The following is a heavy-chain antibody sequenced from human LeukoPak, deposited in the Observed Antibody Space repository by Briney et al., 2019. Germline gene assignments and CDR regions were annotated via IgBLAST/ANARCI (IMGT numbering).Heavy chain of an antibody. Sequence: GGSLRLSCAASGFSFSDDWMSWVRQAPGKGLEWVGRIRHKRDGGTTDYAAPVKGRFTISRDDSKNMLYLEMNSLKIEDTAVYYCTTVTMVRDYDYWGQGTLVTVSS. V-gene: IGHV3-15*01. D-gene: IGHD3-10*01. J-gene: IGHJ4*02. CDR2: IRHKRDGGTT. CDR3: TTVTMVRDYDY. CDR1: GFSFSDDW.